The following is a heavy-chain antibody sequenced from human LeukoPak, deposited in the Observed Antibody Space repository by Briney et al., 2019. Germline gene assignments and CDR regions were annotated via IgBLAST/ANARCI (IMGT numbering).Heavy chain of an antibody. CDR1: GYTFTGYY. Sequence: ASVKVSCKASGYTFTGYYMHWVRQAPGQGLEWMGWINPNSGGTNYAQKFQGRVTMTRDTSISIAYMELGRLRSDDTAVYYCASTSGYSGYGSFNWFDPWGQGTLVTVSS. V-gene: IGHV1-2*02. CDR3: ASTSGYSGYGSFNWFDP. CDR2: INPNSGGT. J-gene: IGHJ5*02. D-gene: IGHD5-12*01.